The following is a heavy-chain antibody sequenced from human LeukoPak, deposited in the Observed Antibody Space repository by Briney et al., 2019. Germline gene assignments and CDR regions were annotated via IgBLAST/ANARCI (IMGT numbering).Heavy chain of an antibody. J-gene: IGHJ6*03. CDR1: GFTFSSYG. D-gene: IGHD2-8*02. CDR2: IRYDGSNK. V-gene: IGHV3-30*02. Sequence: GGSLRLSCAASGFTFSSYGMHWVRQAPGKGLEWVAFIRYDGSNKYYADSVKGRFTISRDNAKNSLYLQMNSLRAEDTAVYYCARAVYWTNYYYYMDVWGKGTTVTVSS. CDR3: ARAVYWTNYYYYMDV.